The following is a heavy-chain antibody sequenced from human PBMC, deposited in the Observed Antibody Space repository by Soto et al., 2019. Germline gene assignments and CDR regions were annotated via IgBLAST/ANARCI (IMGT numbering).Heavy chain of an antibody. V-gene: IGHV4-59*01. Sequence: SETLSLTCTVSGGSISSYYWSWIRQPPGKGLEWIGYIYYSGSTNYNPSLKSRVTISVDTSKNQFSLKLSSVTAAATAVYYCARGPGGYSTSWYPGAKYHYYGMDVWGQGTTVTVSS. CDR3: ARGPGGYSTSWYPGAKYHYYGMDV. CDR1: GGSISSYY. CDR2: IYYSGST. D-gene: IGHD6-13*01. J-gene: IGHJ6*02.